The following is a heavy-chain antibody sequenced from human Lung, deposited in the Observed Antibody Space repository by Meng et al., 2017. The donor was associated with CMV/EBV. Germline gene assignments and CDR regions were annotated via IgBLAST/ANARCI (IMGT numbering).Heavy chain of an antibody. CDR1: GFTVSSNY. V-gene: IGHV3-53*01. Sequence: GESXKISCAASGFTVSSNYMSWVRQAPGKGLEWVSVIYSGGSTYYADSVKGRFTISRDNSKNTLYLQMNSLRAEDTAVYYCARVAYDFWSGFTYYFDYWGQGTLVTVSS. D-gene: IGHD3-3*01. CDR2: IYSGGST. J-gene: IGHJ4*02. CDR3: ARVAYDFWSGFTYYFDY.